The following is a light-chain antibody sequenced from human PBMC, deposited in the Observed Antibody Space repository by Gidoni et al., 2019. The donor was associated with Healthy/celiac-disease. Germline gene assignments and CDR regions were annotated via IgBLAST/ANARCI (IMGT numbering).Light chain of an antibody. CDR2: DAS. CDR1: QSVSSY. Sequence: EIVLTQSPATLSLSPGERATRSCRASQSVSSYLAWYQQKPGQAPRLLIYDASNRATGIPARFSGSGSGTDFTLTIISLEPEDFAVYYCQQRSNWLTFGGGTKVEIK. J-gene: IGKJ4*01. CDR3: QQRSNWLT. V-gene: IGKV3-11*01.